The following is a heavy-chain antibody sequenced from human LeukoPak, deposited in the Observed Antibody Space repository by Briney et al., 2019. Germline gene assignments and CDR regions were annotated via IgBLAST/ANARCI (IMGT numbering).Heavy chain of an antibody. CDR1: GFTFDGYA. D-gene: IGHD3-22*01. Sequence: GGSLRLSCAASGFTFDGYAMHWVRQAPGKGLEWVSGISWNSGSIGYADSVKGRFTISRDNAKNSLYLQMNSLRAEDTALYYCVKAHIAYYDNSGYYFDYWGQGTLVSVSS. CDR3: VKAHIAYYDNSGYYFDY. J-gene: IGHJ4*02. V-gene: IGHV3-9*01. CDR2: ISWNSGSI.